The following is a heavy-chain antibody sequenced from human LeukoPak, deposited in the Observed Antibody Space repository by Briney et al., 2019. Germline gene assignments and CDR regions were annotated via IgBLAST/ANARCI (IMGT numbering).Heavy chain of an antibody. D-gene: IGHD3-10*01. V-gene: IGHV3-11*01. J-gene: IGHJ4*02. Sequence: GGSLRLSCAASGFTFSDYYMSWIRQAPGKGLEWVSYISSSGSTIYYADPVKGRFTISRDNAKNSLYLQMNSLRAEDTAVYYCARSTWFGEPNFDYWGQGTLVTVSS. CDR3: ARSTWFGEPNFDY. CDR1: GFTFSDYY. CDR2: ISSSGSTI.